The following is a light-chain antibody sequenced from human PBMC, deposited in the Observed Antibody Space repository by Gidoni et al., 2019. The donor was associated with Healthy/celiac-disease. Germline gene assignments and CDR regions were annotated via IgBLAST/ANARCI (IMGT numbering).Light chain of an antibody. Sequence: DIQMTQSPSTLSASVGDRVTIPCRASQSISSWLAWYQQKPGKAPKLLIYKASSLESGVPSRSSGSGSGTEFTLTISSLQPDDFATYYCQQYNSYSWTFGQGTKVEIK. CDR3: QQYNSYSWT. V-gene: IGKV1-5*03. CDR2: KAS. CDR1: QSISSW. J-gene: IGKJ1*01.